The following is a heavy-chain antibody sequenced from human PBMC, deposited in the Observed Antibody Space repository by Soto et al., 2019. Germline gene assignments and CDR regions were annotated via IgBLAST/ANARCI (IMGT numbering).Heavy chain of an antibody. D-gene: IGHD3-10*01. CDR3: GSDTIYASGNIHF. CDR2: IWHDGTNK. V-gene: IGHV3-33*01. Sequence: GGSLRLSCAASGFTFSDYGMHWVRQTPGKRLEWVAVIWHDGTNKYYGDSVKGRFTISRDNSRDTLYLQMNSLRDEDTAIYYCGSDTIYASGNIHFWGQGTLVTVSS. CDR1: GFTFSDYG. J-gene: IGHJ4*02.